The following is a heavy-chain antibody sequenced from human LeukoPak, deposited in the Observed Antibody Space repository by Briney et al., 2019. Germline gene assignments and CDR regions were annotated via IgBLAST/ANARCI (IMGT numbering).Heavy chain of an antibody. J-gene: IGHJ4*02. D-gene: IGHD3-10*01. Sequence: GGSLRLSCAASGFTFSSYAMSWVRQAPGKGLEWVSVISGSGGSTYYADSVKGRFTISRDNSKNTLYLQMNSLRAEDTAVYYCAKDLRYYGSGSYDYWGQGTLVTVSS. CDR1: GFTFSSYA. V-gene: IGHV3-23*01. CDR3: AKDLRYYGSGSYDY. CDR2: ISGSGGST.